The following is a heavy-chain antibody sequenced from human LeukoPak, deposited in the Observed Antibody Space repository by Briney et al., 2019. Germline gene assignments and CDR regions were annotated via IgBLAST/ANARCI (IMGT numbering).Heavy chain of an antibody. Sequence: PGGSLRLSCAASGFTVSSNYMSWVRQAPGKGLEWVSVIYSGGSTYYADSVKGRFTISRDNSKYTLYLQMNSLRAEDTAVYYCASCSSTSREYYYYYYGMDVWGKGTTVTVSS. J-gene: IGHJ6*04. D-gene: IGHD2-2*01. V-gene: IGHV3-53*01. CDR3: ASCSSTSREYYYYYYGMDV. CDR1: GFTVSSNY. CDR2: IYSGGST.